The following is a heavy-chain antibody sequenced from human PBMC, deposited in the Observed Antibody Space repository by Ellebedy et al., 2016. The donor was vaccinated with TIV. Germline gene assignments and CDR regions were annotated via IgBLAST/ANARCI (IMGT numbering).Heavy chain of an antibody. CDR2: IYPGDSDT. CDR3: ARPGYSNYETFDY. V-gene: IGHV5-51*01. D-gene: IGHD4-11*01. Sequence: GGSLRLSCKGSGYSFTSYWIGWVRQMPGKGLEWMGIIYPGDSDTRYSPSFQGQVTISADKSISTAYLQWSSLKASDTAMYYCARPGYSNYETFDYWGQGTLVTVSS. CDR1: GYSFTSYW. J-gene: IGHJ4*02.